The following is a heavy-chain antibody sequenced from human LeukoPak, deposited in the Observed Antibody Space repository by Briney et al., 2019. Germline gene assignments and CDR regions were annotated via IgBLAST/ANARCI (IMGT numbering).Heavy chain of an antibody. D-gene: IGHD6-13*01. CDR2: IYYSGST. CDR3: ARVDYSSSWYPTVQYYYYMDV. Sequence: TSETLSLTCTVSGGSIRSHYWSWIRQPPGKGLEWIGYIYYSGSTNYNPSLKSRVTISVDTSKNQFSLKLSSVTAADTAVYYCARVDYSSSWYPTVQYYYYMDVWGKGTTVTVSS. V-gene: IGHV4-59*11. CDR1: GGSIRSHY. J-gene: IGHJ6*03.